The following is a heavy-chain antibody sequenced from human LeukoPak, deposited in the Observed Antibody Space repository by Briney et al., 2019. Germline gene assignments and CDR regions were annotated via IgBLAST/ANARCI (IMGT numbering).Heavy chain of an antibody. J-gene: IGHJ4*02. D-gene: IGHD1-26*01. CDR2: IYTSGST. CDR3: ARDRYSGAAFDY. Sequence: SETLSLTCTVSGGSISSGSYYWSWIRQPAGKGLEWIGRIYTSGSTNYNPSLKSRVTISVGTSKNQFSLKLTSVTAADTAVYYCARDRYSGAAFDYWGQGTLVTVSS. CDR1: GGSISSGSYY. V-gene: IGHV4-61*02.